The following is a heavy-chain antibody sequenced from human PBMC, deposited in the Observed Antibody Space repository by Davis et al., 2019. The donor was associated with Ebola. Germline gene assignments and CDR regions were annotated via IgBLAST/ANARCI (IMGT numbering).Heavy chain of an antibody. CDR1: GFSFSRYW. CDR3: ARGYSYGLRVFDY. V-gene: IGHV3-74*01. D-gene: IGHD5-18*01. Sequence: GESLKISCAASGFSFSRYWMHWVRQAPGKGLVWVSRIKSDGSTISYADSVKGRFTISRDNAKNTLFLQMNSLRAEDTAVYYCARGYSYGLRVFDYWGQGTLVTVSS. CDR2: IKSDGSTI. J-gene: IGHJ4*02.